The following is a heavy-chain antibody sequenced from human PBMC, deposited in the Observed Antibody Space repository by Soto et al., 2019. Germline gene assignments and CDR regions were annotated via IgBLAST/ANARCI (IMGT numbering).Heavy chain of an antibody. CDR1: GYTFTSYG. V-gene: IGHV1-18*01. CDR3: AREGSTIRNYDYYYYGMDV. J-gene: IGHJ6*02. Sequence: QVQLVQSGGEVKKPGASVKVSCKASGYTFTSYGVSWVRQAPGQGLEWMGWISVFKGTTNYAQKFQGRVTMTTDTXXSXARXELRSLRSDDTAVYYCAREGSTIRNYDYYYYGMDVWGQGTTVTVSS. CDR2: ISVFKGTT. D-gene: IGHD5-12*01.